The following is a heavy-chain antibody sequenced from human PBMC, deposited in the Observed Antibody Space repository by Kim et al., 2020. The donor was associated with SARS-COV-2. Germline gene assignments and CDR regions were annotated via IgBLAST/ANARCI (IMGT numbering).Heavy chain of an antibody. Sequence: ASVKVSCKASGYTFTSYAMHWVRQAPGQRLEWMGWINAGNGNTKYSQKFQGRVTITRDTSASTAYMELSSLRSEDTAVYYCARHGYCSGGSCQKNYGMDVWGQGTTVTVSS. CDR2: INAGNGNT. D-gene: IGHD2-15*01. CDR1: GYTFTSYA. V-gene: IGHV1-3*01. J-gene: IGHJ6*02. CDR3: ARHGYCSGGSCQKNYGMDV.